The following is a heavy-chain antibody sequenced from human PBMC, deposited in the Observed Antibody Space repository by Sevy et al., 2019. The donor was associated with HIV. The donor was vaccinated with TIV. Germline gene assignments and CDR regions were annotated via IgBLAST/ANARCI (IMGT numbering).Heavy chain of an antibody. CDR2: ISSSSSTI. V-gene: IGHV3-48*02. D-gene: IGHD3-9*01. Sequence: GGSLRLSCAASGFTFGSYSMNWVRQAPGKGLEWVSYISSSSSTIYYADSVKGRFTISRDNAKNSLYLQMNSLRDEDTAVYYCARGAYKYLTGDAFDIWGQGTMVTVSS. CDR1: GFTFGSYS. J-gene: IGHJ3*02. CDR3: ARGAYKYLTGDAFDI.